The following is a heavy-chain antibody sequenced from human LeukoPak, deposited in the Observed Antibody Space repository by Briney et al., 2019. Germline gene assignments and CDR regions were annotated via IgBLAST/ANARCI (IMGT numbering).Heavy chain of an antibody. CDR2: IYYSGST. CDR3: ARVNSLGYDSFDY. Sequence: SETLSLTCTVSGGSISSYYWSWIRQPPGKGLEWIGYIYYSGSTNYNPSLKSRVTISVDTSKNQFSLKLSSVTAADTAVYYCARVNSLGYDSFDYWGQGTPVTVSS. V-gene: IGHV4-59*01. D-gene: IGHD5-12*01. J-gene: IGHJ4*02. CDR1: GGSISSYY.